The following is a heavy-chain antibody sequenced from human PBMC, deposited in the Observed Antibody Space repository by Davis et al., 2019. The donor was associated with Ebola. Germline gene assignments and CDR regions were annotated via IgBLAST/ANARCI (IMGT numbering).Heavy chain of an antibody. J-gene: IGHJ6*04. CDR1: GYTFTSYY. CDR3: ARGVAVAGLVYYYYGMDV. Sequence: ASVKVSCKASGYTFTSYYMHWVRQAPGQGLEWMGIINPSGGSTSYAQKFQGRVTMTRDTSTSTVYMELSSLRSEDTAVYYCARGVAVAGLVYYYYGMDVWGKGTTVTVSS. D-gene: IGHD6-19*01. V-gene: IGHV1-46*01. CDR2: INPSGGST.